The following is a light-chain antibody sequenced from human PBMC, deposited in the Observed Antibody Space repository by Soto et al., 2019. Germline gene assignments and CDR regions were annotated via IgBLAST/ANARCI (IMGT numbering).Light chain of an antibody. CDR1: QSLVYSDGNTY. J-gene: IGKJ1*01. CDR2: QVS. CDR3: IQVSHLPRT. V-gene: IGKV2-24*01. Sequence: VLTQTPLSSPVTLGQPASISCRSSQSLVYSDGNTYLSWLQQRPGQPPRLLIYQVSNRFSGVPDRFSGSGAGTDFTLKISRVEAEDVGVYSCIQVSHLPRTVGQGTKVEIK.